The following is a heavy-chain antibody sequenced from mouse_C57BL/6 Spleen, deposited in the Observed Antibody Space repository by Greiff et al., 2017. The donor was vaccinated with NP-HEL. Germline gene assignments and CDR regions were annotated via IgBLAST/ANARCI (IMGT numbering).Heavy chain of an antibody. CDR1: GFTFTDYY. J-gene: IGHJ3*01. CDR2: IRNKANGYTT. Sequence: EVHLVESGGGLVQPGGSLSLSCAASGFTFTDYYMSWVRQPPGKALEWLGFIRNKANGYTTEYSASVKGRFTISRDNSQSILYLQMNALRAEDSATYYCARSLYGSSTGFAYWGQGTLVTVSA. CDR3: ARSLYGSSTGFAY. V-gene: IGHV7-3*01. D-gene: IGHD1-1*01.